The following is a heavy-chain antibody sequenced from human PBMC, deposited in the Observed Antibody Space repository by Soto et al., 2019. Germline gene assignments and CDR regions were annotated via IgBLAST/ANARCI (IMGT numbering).Heavy chain of an antibody. CDR3: ARGPRALYWELLFFDY. CDR2: ISSSSSYI. J-gene: IGHJ4*02. CDR1: GFTFSSYS. V-gene: IGHV3-21*01. Sequence: PGGSLRLSCAASGFTFSSYSMNWVRQAPGKGLEWVSSISSSSSYIYYADSVKGRFTIARDNAKNSLYLQMSSLRAEDTAVYYCARGPRALYWELLFFDYWGQGTLVTVSS. D-gene: IGHD1-26*01.